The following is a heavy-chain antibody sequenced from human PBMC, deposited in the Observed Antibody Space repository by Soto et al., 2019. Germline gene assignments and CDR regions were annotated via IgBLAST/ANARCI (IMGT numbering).Heavy chain of an antibody. D-gene: IGHD3-22*01. J-gene: IGHJ4*02. V-gene: IGHV3-30-3*01. CDR1: GFTFSSYA. CDR3: AGGGYYDSSGYPNSLDY. Sequence: PGGFLRLSCAASGFTFSSYAMHWVRQAPGKGLEWVAVISYDGSNKYYADSVKGRFTISRDNSKNTLYLQMNSLRAEDTAVYYCAGGGYYDSSGYPNSLDYWGQGTLVTVSS. CDR2: ISYDGSNK.